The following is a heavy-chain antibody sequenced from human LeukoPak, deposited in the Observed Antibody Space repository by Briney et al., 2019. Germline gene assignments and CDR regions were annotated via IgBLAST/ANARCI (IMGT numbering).Heavy chain of an antibody. CDR3: ARDDGPWIKVWPTAHYYGMDV. J-gene: IGHJ6*02. Sequence: GGSLRLSCAASGFTFSDYSINWVRQAPETGLEWVSSISSSGTYTYYADSVKGRFTISRDNAKNSLYLQMNSLRAEDTAVYYCARDDGPWIKVWPTAHYYGMDVWGQGTTVTVSS. CDR1: GFTFSDYS. CDR2: ISSSGTYT. D-gene: IGHD2-2*03. V-gene: IGHV3-21*01.